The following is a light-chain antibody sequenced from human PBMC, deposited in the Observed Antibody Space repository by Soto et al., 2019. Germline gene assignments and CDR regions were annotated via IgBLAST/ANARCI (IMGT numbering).Light chain of an antibody. CDR2: AAS. CDR1: QGISTY. J-gene: IGKJ1*01. Sequence: DIQMTQSPSAMSASVGDRVAITCRASQGISTYLAWFQQKPGKAPKRLIYAASNLQSGVPSRFSGSGSGTEFTLTISSLQPEDFATYYCLQHNTYPRTFGQGTKVEIK. CDR3: LQHNTYPRT. V-gene: IGKV1-17*03.